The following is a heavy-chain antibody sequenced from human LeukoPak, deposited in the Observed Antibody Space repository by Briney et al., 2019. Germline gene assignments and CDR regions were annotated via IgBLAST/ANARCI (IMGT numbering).Heavy chain of an antibody. Sequence: PSETLSLTCTVSGGSISSYHWSWIRQPPGKGLECIGYIHYSGSTHYNPSLKSRVTISVDTSKNQFSLKLSSVTAADTAVYYCARGGAAAGIGYYYYYYYMDVWGKGTTVTVSS. D-gene: IGHD6-13*01. CDR1: GGSISSYH. CDR2: IHYSGST. CDR3: ARGGAAAGIGYYYYYYYMDV. J-gene: IGHJ6*03. V-gene: IGHV4-59*01.